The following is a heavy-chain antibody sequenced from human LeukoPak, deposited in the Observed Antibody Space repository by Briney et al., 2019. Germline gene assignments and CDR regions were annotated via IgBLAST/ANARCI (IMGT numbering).Heavy chain of an antibody. Sequence: PGGSLRLSCAGSGFTFSNYWMNWVRQAPGKGLEWVANIKGSDKGHVDSVKGRFSVSRDDARNSLYLQMDSLRAEDTAVYYCARAVDWNYDFWGQGTVVRVSS. CDR3: ARAVDWNYDF. V-gene: IGHV3-7*01. D-gene: IGHD1-7*01. J-gene: IGHJ4*02. CDR1: GFTFSNYW. CDR2: IKGSDK.